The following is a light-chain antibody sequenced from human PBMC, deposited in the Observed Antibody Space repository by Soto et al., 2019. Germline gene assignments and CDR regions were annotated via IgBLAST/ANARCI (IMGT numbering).Light chain of an antibody. J-gene: IGKJ1*01. CDR2: HTS. CDR1: QSVGGS. Sequence: EIEFTQSPSTLSASPGERATLSCRASQSVGGSLAWYQQRPGQAPRLLVYHTSNRATGIPDRFSASGSGTDFTLTISRLQPDDFAIYYCQQYDSSLRTFGQGTKVDIK. CDR3: QQYDSSLRT. V-gene: IGKV3-20*01.